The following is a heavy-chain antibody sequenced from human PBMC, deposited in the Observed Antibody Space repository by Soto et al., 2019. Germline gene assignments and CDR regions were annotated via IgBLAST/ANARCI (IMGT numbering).Heavy chain of an antibody. CDR1: GFTFSSYA. J-gene: IGHJ3*02. V-gene: IGHV3-23*01. Sequence: EVQLLESGGGLVQPGGSLRLSCAASGFTFSSYAMSWVRQAPGKGLGWVSAISGSGGSTYNAYSVKGRFTISRDNSKNTLYLQMNSLRAEDTAVYYCAKIPHSSSWYLDAFDIWGQGTMVTVSS. D-gene: IGHD6-13*01. CDR2: ISGSGGST. CDR3: AKIPHSSSWYLDAFDI.